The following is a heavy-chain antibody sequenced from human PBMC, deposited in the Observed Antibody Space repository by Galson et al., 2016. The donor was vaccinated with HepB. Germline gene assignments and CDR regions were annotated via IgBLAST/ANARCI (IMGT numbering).Heavy chain of an antibody. CDR2: INNGGAT. D-gene: IGHD3-3*01. Sequence: SLRLSCAASGLTFSRYAMTWVRQAPGKGLEWVSTINNGGATYYGDSVKGRFIISRDNSKNTLYLQMNNLGAEDTAMYYCAKDDFWSGYSRSGLDYWGQGTLVTVFS. J-gene: IGHJ4*02. V-gene: IGHV3-23*01. CDR3: AKDDFWSGYSRSGLDY. CDR1: GLTFSRYA.